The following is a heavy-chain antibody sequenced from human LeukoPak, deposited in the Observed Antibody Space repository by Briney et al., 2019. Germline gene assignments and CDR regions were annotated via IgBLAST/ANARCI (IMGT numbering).Heavy chain of an antibody. D-gene: IGHD6-19*01. CDR2: IYTSGST. V-gene: IGHV4-61*02. CDR1: GGSISSGSYY. J-gene: IGHJ2*01. Sequence: PSETLSLTCTVSGGSISSGSYYWSWIRQPAGKGLEWIGRIYTSGSTNYNPSLKSRVTISVDTSKNQFSLKLSSATAADTAVYYCARDRGQWLVDWYFDLWGRGTLVTVSS. CDR3: ARDRGQWLVDWYFDL.